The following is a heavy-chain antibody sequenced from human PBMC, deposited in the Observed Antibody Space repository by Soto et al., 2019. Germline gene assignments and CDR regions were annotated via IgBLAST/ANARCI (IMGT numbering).Heavy chain of an antibody. CDR1: GFTFSSYG. CDR2: IWYDGSNK. J-gene: IGHJ4*02. Sequence: GGSLRLSCAASGFTFSSYGMHWVRQAPGKGLEWVAVIWYDGSNKYYADSVKGRFTISRDNSKNTLYLQMNSLRAEDTAVYYCARDPLHCSSTSCYTWVFDYWGQGTLVTVSS. D-gene: IGHD2-2*02. CDR3: ARDPLHCSSTSCYTWVFDY. V-gene: IGHV3-33*01.